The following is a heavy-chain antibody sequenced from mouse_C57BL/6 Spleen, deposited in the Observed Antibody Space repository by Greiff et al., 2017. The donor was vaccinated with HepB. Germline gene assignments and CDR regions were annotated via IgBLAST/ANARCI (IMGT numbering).Heavy chain of an antibody. J-gene: IGHJ3*01. CDR3: ARGGLYDGYYAWFAY. D-gene: IGHD2-3*01. CDR1: GYTFTSYW. Sequence: QVQLQQPGAELVRPGTSVKLSCKASGYTFTSYWMHWVKQRPGQGLEWIGVIDPSDSYTNYNQKFKGKATLTVDTSSSTAYMQLSSLTSEDSAVYYCARGGLYDGYYAWFAYWGQGTLVTVSA. CDR2: IDPSDSYT. V-gene: IGHV1-59*01.